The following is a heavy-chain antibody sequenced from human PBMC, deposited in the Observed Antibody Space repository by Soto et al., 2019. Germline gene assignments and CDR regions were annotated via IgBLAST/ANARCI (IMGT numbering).Heavy chain of an antibody. Sequence: GASVKVSCKASGYTFTSYYMHWVRQAPGQGLEWMGIINPSGGSTSYAQKFQGRVTMTRDTSTSTVYMELSSLRSEDTAVYYCARSGGLCSSTSCYLEDYFDYWGQGTLVTVSS. CDR3: ARSGGLCSSTSCYLEDYFDY. V-gene: IGHV1-46*01. CDR1: GYTFTSYY. D-gene: IGHD2-2*01. CDR2: INPSGGST. J-gene: IGHJ4*02.